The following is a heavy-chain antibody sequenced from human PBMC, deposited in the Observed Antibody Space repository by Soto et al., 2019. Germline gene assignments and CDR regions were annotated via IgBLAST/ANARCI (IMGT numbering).Heavy chain of an antibody. J-gene: IGHJ6*02. D-gene: IGHD6-6*01. Sequence: GGSLRLSCAASGFTFSSYGMHWVRQAPGKGLEWVAVISYDGSNKYYADSVKGRFTISRDNSKNTLYLQMNSLRAEDTAVYYCAKEGNQLAKRLYGMDVWGQGTTVTVSS. CDR1: GFTFSSYG. CDR2: ISYDGSNK. CDR3: AKEGNQLAKRLYGMDV. V-gene: IGHV3-30*18.